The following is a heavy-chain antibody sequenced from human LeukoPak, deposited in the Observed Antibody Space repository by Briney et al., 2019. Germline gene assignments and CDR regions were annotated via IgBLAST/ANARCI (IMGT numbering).Heavy chain of an antibody. CDR3: ASSIIRGGYYYYMDV. D-gene: IGHD3-10*01. Sequence: GESLKISCKGSGYSFTSYWIAWVRQMPGKVLEWMGIIYPGDSDTRYSPSFQGQVTISADKSISTAYLQWSSLKASDTAVYYCASSIIRGGYYYYMDVWGKGTTVTVSS. V-gene: IGHV5-51*01. CDR1: GYSFTSYW. CDR2: IYPGDSDT. J-gene: IGHJ6*03.